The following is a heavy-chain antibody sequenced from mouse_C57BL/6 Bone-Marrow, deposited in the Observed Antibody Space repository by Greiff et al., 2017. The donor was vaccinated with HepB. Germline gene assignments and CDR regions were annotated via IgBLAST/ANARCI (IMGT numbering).Heavy chain of an antibody. Sequence: QVQLQQSGAELARPGASVTLSCKASGYTFTSYGISWVKQRTGQGLEWIGEIYPRSGNTYYNEKFKGKATLTADKSSSTAYMELRSLTSEDSAVYFCARRGWFAYWGQGTLVTVSA. CDR3: ARRGWFAY. CDR1: GYTFTSYG. V-gene: IGHV1-81*01. J-gene: IGHJ3*01. CDR2: IYPRSGNT.